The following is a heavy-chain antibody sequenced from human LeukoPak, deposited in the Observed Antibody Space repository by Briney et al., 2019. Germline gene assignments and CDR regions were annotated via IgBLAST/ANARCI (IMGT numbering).Heavy chain of an antibody. Sequence: SETLSLTCTVSGGPIFSYYWSWIRQTAGKGLEWIGRLYPGVGTDYNPSLKSRVTMSVDTSKKQFALKLSAVTAADTAVYYCARLKFYDSTGYSPGHYMDVWGKGTTVTVFS. D-gene: IGHD3-22*01. V-gene: IGHV4-4*07. CDR3: ARLKFYDSTGYSPGHYMDV. J-gene: IGHJ6*03. CDR2: LYPGVGT. CDR1: GGPIFSYY.